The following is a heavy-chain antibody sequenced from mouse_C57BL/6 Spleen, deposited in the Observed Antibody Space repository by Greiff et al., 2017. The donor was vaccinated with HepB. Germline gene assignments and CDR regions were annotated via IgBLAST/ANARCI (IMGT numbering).Heavy chain of an antibody. D-gene: IGHD2-5*01. Sequence: VQLQQSGAELVKPGASVKISCKASGYAFSSYWMNWVKQRPGKGLEWIGQIYPGGGDTNYNGKFKGKATLTADKSSSTAYMQLSSLTSEDSAAYFCARHYSNSWFAYWGQGTLVTVSA. CDR3: ARHYSNSWFAY. CDR1: GYAFSSYW. J-gene: IGHJ3*01. V-gene: IGHV1-80*01. CDR2: IYPGGGDT.